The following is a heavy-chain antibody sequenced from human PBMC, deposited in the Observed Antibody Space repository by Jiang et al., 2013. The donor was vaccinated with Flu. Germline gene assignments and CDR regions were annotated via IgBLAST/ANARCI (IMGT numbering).Heavy chain of an antibody. J-gene: IGHJ3*02. Sequence: SGAEVKVSCKASGGTFSSYAISWARQAPGQGLEWMGEFMPIFATANYAPNVQGRVTITADRSTSTAYMELSSLRSEDTAVYYCAKLQGGYGGXLDIWGQGTMVTVTS. CDR3: AKLQGGYGGXLDI. D-gene: IGHD4-23*01. CDR2: FMPIFATA. CDR1: GGTFSSYA. V-gene: IGHV1-69*06.